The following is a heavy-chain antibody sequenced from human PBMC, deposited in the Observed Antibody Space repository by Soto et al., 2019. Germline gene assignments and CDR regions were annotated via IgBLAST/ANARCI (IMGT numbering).Heavy chain of an antibody. CDR1: GGTFSSYA. CDR3: AVRTYYYDSSGYLDYYGMDV. Sequence: SVKVSCKASGGTFSSYAISWVRQAPGQGLEWMGGIIPIFGTANYAQKFQGRVTITADESTSTAYMELSSLRSEDTAVYYCAVRTYYYDSSGYLDYYGMDVWGQGTTVTVSS. D-gene: IGHD3-22*01. CDR2: IIPIFGTA. V-gene: IGHV1-69*13. J-gene: IGHJ6*02.